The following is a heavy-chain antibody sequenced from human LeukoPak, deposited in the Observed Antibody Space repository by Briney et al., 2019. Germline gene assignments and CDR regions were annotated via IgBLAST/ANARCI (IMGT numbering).Heavy chain of an antibody. CDR2: ISYDGNTK. V-gene: IGHV3-30-3*01. D-gene: IGHD6-13*01. CDR3: ARVHSSSWYCCSDN. J-gene: IGHJ4*02. CDR1: GFTFTSYA. Sequence: GRSLRLSCAASGFTFTSYAMHWVRQAPGKGLEWVALISYDGNTKYYADSVKGRFTISRDNSKNTPSLQMTSLRPEDTAVYYCARVHSSSWYCCSDNWGQGALVTVSS.